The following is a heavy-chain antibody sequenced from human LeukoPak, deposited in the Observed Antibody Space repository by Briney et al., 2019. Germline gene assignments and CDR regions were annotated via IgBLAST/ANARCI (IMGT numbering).Heavy chain of an antibody. J-gene: IGHJ4*02. CDR3: ARIGYSSSCFDY. V-gene: IGHV3-23*01. Sequence: PGGSLRPSCAASGFTFSSYGMSWGRQAPGEGVEGVSAIRRSCGSTYYADSVKGRFTISRDNAKKSLYLQMSSLRAEDTAVYYCARIGYSSSCFDYWGQGTPVAVSP. CDR2: IRRSCGST. CDR1: GFTFSSYG. D-gene: IGHD6-13*01.